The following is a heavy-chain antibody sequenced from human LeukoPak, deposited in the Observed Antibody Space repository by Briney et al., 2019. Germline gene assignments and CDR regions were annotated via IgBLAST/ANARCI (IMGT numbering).Heavy chain of an antibody. CDR1: GGTFSSCA. CDR2: IIPIFGTA. D-gene: IGHD3-22*01. CDR3: ARELGTMIVVVITQVGWFDP. Sequence: SVKVSCKASGGTFSSCAISWVRQAPGQGLEWMGRIIPIFGTANYAQKFQGRVTITTDESTSTAYMELSSLRSEDTAVYYCARELGTMIVVVITQVGWFDPWGQGTLVTVSS. J-gene: IGHJ5*02. V-gene: IGHV1-69*05.